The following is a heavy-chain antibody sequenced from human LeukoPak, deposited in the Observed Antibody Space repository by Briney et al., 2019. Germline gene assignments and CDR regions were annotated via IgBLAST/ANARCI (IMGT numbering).Heavy chain of an antibody. CDR3: AIVGATTKRYYFDY. Sequence: SVKVSCKASGGTFSSYAISWVRQAPGQGLEWMGGIIPIFGTANYAQKFQGRVTITTDESTSTAYMELSGLRSEDTAVYYCAIVGATTKRYYFDYWGQGTLVTVSS. D-gene: IGHD1-26*01. CDR2: IIPIFGTA. V-gene: IGHV1-69*05. CDR1: GGTFSSYA. J-gene: IGHJ4*02.